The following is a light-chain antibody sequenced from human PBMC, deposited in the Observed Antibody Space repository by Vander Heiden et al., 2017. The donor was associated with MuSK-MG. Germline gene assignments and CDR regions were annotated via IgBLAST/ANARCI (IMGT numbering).Light chain of an antibody. CDR1: QSVSSY. CDR2: DAS. CDR3: QQRSNWPPIT. V-gene: IGKV3-11*01. J-gene: IGKJ5*01. Sequence: PGERATLSCRASQSVSSYLAWYQQKPGQAPRLLIFDASNRAIGIPARFSGSGSGTDFTLTISSLEPEDFAVYYCQQRSNWPPITFGQGTRLEIK.